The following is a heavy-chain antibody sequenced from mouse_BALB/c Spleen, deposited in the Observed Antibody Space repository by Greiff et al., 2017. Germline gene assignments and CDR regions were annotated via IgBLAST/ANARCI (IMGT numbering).Heavy chain of an antibody. J-gene: IGHJ4*01. CDR3: ARKGIYAMDY. CDR1: GFSFTSYG. CDR2: IWSGGST. V-gene: IGHV2-2*02. Sequence: VKLQESGPGLVQPSQSLSITCTASGFSFTSYGVHWVRQSPGKGLEWLGVIWSGGSTDYNAAFISRLSISKDNSKSQVFFKMNSLQANDTAIYYCARKGIYAMDYWGQGTSVTVSS.